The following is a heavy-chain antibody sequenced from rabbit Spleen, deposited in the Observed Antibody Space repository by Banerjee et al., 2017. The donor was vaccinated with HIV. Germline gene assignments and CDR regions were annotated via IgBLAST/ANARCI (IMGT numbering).Heavy chain of an antibody. J-gene: IGHJ6*01. CDR3: ARDGAGGSYFAL. CDR1: GVSFSSNYY. D-gene: IGHD8-1*01. Sequence: QSLEESGGGLVQPEGSLTLTCTASGVSFSSNYYMCWVRQAPGKGLEWIGYIDPVFGITYYANWVNGRFSISRENAQNTVFLQMTSLTAADTATYFCARDGAGGSYFALWGQGTLVTVS. V-gene: IGHV1S40*01. CDR2: IDPVFGIT.